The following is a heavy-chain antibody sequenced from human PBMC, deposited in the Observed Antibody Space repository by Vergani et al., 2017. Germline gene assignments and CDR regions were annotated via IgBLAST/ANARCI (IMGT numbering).Heavy chain of an antibody. CDR3: AKHFRGWGIDY. Sequence: QVQLVESGGGVVQRGGSLRLSCATSGCTLRNYYMQWIRQGPGKGLEFVAFIQFDGSNQYYADSVNGRFTLSRDFSKNTLYLQMNSLRTDDTATYYCAKHFRGWGIDYWGQGTQVIVSS. V-gene: IGHV3-30*02. J-gene: IGHJ4*02. CDR1: GCTLRNYY. D-gene: IGHD3-16*01. CDR2: IQFDGSNQ.